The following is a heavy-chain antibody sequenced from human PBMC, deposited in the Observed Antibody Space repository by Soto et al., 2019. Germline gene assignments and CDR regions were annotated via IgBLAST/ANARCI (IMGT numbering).Heavy chain of an antibody. J-gene: IGHJ4*01. D-gene: IGHD1-7*01. Sequence: ASVKVSCKVSGYTLTELSMHWVRHAPGKGLEWMGGFDPEDGETIYAQKFQGRVTMTEDTSTDTAYMELSSLRSEDTAVYYCATSLLTGTALNFDYWGDVPLVPVSS. CDR1: GYTLTELS. V-gene: IGHV1-24*01. CDR2: FDPEDGET. CDR3: ATSLLTGTALNFDY.